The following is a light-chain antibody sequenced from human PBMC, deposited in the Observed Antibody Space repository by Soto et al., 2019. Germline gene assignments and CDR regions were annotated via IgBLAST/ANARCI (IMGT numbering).Light chain of an antibody. CDR2: GAA. CDR3: PHCNNWSFT. J-gene: IGKJ2*01. CDR1: QSVSSN. Sequence: VMTQSPATLAVSPGERAVLYCRASQSVSSNFAWSQQHPGQAPRCLFYGAAYRANGTPARFSGTGPGTDFTLTISSLQSDDFAVDACPHCNNWSFTFGLGTKL. V-gene: IGKV3-15*01.